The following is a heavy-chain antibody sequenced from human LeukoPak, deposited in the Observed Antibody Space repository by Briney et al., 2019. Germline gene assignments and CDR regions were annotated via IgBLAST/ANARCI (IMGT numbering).Heavy chain of an antibody. CDR2: IYYSGST. J-gene: IGHJ4*02. D-gene: IGHD3-3*01. V-gene: IGHV4-59*05. CDR3: ARLRNDFWSGYYDY. Sequence: SETLSLTCTVSGGSISSYYWTWIRQPPGKGLEWIGSIYYSGSTYYNPSLKSRVTISVDTSKNQFSLKLSSVTAADTAVYFCARLRNDFWSGYYDYWGQGTLVTVSS. CDR1: GGSISSYY.